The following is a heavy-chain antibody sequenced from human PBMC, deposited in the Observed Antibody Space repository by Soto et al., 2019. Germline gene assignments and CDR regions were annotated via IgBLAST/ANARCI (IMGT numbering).Heavy chain of an antibody. J-gene: IGHJ6*02. D-gene: IGHD3-22*01. CDR1: EFTFTNYA. V-gene: IGHV3-23*01. CDR2: ISGSGSST. CDR3: AKEIGVESSYYYYFYYAMDV. Sequence: EVQVLESGGGLVQPGGSLRLSCTASEFTFTNYAMSWVRQAPGKGLEWVSAISGSGSSTYYADSVKGRFTISRDNSKNTLYLQMNSVRADDTALYYCAKEIGVESSYYYYFYYAMDVWGQGTTVTVSS.